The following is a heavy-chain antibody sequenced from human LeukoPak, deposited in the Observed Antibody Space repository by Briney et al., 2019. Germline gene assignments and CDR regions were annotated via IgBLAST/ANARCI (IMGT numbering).Heavy chain of an antibody. J-gene: IGHJ3*02. D-gene: IGHD3-10*01. CDR2: INPNSGGT. V-gene: IGHV1-2*02. Sequence: ASVKVSCKASGYTFTGYYMHWVRQAPGQGLEWMGWINPNSGGTNYAQKFQGRVTMTRNTSISTAYMELSRLRSDDTAVYYCARDIWFGELTDAFDIWGQGTMVTVSS. CDR1: GYTFTGYY. CDR3: ARDIWFGELTDAFDI.